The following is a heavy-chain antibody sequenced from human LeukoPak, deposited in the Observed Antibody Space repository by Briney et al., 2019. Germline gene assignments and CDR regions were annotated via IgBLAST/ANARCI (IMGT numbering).Heavy chain of an antibody. Sequence: GGSLTLFCAASRFTFHLYPMRWVRRATGEGLEGVLYTNCCGSNTYFADSVKGRFTISRENSKNTLYLQMNSLRAEDTAVYYCAKEGIVVVPAATYSPIDYWGQGTLVTVSS. V-gene: IGHV3-23*01. J-gene: IGHJ4*02. CDR2: TNCCGSNT. CDR3: AKEGIVVVPAATYSPIDY. CDR1: RFTFHLYP. D-gene: IGHD2-2*01.